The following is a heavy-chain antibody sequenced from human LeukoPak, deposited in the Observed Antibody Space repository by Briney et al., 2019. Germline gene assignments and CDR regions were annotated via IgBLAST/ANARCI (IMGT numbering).Heavy chain of an antibody. CDR3: GTSGQWLPPTGFDP. Sequence: GGSLRLSSAASRFTFSSYAMSWLRPAPGKGLEWGLSISSRGGNTSYTDPGKGRFTMSRNNSKNTLYLKRNSLRAEDTAVYYCGTSGQWLPPTGFDPWGQGTLVTVSS. V-gene: IGHV3-23*01. D-gene: IGHD6-19*01. J-gene: IGHJ5*02. CDR1: RFTFSSYA. CDR2: ISSRGGNT.